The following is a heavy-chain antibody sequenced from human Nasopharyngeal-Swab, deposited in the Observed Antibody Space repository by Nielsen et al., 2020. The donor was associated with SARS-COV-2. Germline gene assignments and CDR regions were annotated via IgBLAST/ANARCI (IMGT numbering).Heavy chain of an antibody. V-gene: IGHV1-46*01. CDR2: INPTDGST. D-gene: IGHD1-7*01. Sequence: ASVKVSCKASRYTFTSYYLHWVRQAPGQGLEWMGIINPTDGSTSYAQKFEGRVTMTRVTSTSTVYMELNSLRPEDTAVYYCARVLPFRITGTSGMDVWGQGTTVTVSS. CDR3: ARVLPFRITGTSGMDV. CDR1: RYTFTSYY. J-gene: IGHJ6*02.